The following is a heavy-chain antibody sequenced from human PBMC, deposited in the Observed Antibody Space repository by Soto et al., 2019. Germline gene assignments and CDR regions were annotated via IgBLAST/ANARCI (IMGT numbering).Heavy chain of an antibody. J-gene: IGHJ3*02. CDR3: ARDQEAGDYGVLDAFDI. D-gene: IGHD4-17*01. CDR1: GFTFSSYS. Sequence: EVQLVESGGGLVKPGGSLRLSCAASGFTFSSYSMNWVRQAPGKGLEWVSSISSSSSYIYYADSVKGRVTISIDNAKNSLYLQRNSLRAEDTDVYYCARDQEAGDYGVLDAFDIWGQGTMVTVSS. CDR2: ISSSSSYI. V-gene: IGHV3-21*01.